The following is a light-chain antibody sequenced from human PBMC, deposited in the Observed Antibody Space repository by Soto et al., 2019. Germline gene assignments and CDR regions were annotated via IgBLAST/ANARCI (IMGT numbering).Light chain of an antibody. Sequence: EIVMTQSPVTLSVSPGERATLSCTASQSVNNNVAWYQQKPGQAPRLLIYGASTRAAGIPDRFSGSGSGTDFTLTISRLEPEDFAVYYCQQYGRSPPVKFGQGTKVDIK. CDR1: QSVNNN. CDR3: QQYGRSPPVK. V-gene: IGKV3-20*01. J-gene: IGKJ1*01. CDR2: GAS.